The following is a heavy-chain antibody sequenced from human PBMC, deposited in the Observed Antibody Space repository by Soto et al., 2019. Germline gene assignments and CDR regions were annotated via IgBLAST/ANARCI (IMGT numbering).Heavy chain of an antibody. CDR3: ARGWGTIFDY. CDR2: INHSGST. Sequence: QVQLQQWGAGLLKPSETLSLTCAVYGGSFSGYYWNWIRQPPGKGLESIGEINHSGSTNYNPSLKSRVTISVDTSKNQFSLKLSSVTAADTAVYYCARGWGTIFDYWGQGTLVTVSS. D-gene: IGHD7-27*01. V-gene: IGHV4-34*01. J-gene: IGHJ4*02. CDR1: GGSFSGYY.